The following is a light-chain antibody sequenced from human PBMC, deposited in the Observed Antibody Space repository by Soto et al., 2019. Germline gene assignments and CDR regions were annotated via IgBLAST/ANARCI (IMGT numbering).Light chain of an antibody. Sequence: DIVMTQSPLSLPVTPGEPASISCRSSQSLLHSNGFTYLDWYLQKAGQSPQLLIYLGSNRASGVPDRFSGSGSCADFTLKISRVEAEDVGVYYCMQAVQTPHTFGQGTKLELK. J-gene: IGKJ2*01. CDR1: QSLLHSNGFTY. CDR3: MQAVQTPHT. V-gene: IGKV2-28*01. CDR2: LGS.